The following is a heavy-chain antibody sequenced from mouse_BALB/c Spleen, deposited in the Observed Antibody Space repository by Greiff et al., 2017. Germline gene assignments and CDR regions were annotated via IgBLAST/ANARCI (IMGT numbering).Heavy chain of an antibody. D-gene: IGHD2-14*01. CDR3: AKGGVRRGNAMDY. CDR1: GFTFSSYA. Sequence: EVQVVESGGGLVKPGGSLKLSCAASGFTFSSYAMSWVRQTPEKRLEWVATISSGGSYTYYPDSVKGRFTISRDNAKNTLYLQMSSLRSEDTAMYYCAKGGVRRGNAMDYWGQGTSVTVSS. J-gene: IGHJ4*01. V-gene: IGHV5-9-3*01. CDR2: ISSGGSYT.